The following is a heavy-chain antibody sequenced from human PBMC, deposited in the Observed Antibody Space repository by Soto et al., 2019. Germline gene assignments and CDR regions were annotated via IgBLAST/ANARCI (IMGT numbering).Heavy chain of an antibody. J-gene: IGHJ6*02. CDR3: ARDREPSVYHGMAV. CDR1: GFAFSDFY. V-gene: IGHV3-11*01. CDR2: ISGGGTTV. Sequence: QVQLVESGGGLVQPGGSLRLSCAASGFAFSDFYMSWTRQAPGKGLEWISYISGGGTTVFYADSVKGRFTISRDNAQKSLYLQMDSLTSEDTAIYYCARDREPSVYHGMAVWGQGTTVTVSS.